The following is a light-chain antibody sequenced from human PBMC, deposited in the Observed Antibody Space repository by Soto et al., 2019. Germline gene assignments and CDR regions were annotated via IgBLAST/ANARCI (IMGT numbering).Light chain of an antibody. CDR2: DAS. CDR1: QGIKTW. CDR3: QQAASFPVT. V-gene: IGKV1D-12*01. J-gene: IGKJ5*01. Sequence: DIQMTQSPSSVSASLGDRVTITCRASQGIKTWLAWYQQKPGKVPKMLIYDASSLQSGVPPRFSGSGSGTDFTLTIDSLQPEDFATYYCQQAASFPVTFGQGTRVEIK.